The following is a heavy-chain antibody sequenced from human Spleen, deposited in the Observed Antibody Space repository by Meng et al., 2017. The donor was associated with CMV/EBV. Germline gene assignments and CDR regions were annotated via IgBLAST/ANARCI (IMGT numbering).Heavy chain of an antibody. V-gene: IGHV3-23*05. Sequence: GGSLRLSCVASKFPFDKYAMSWVRQSPGKGLEWVSTIYSGGRSTYYADSLKGRFTISRDNGENTVYLQMSSLRVEDTAVYYCARGGYSYYYAMDVWGQGTTVTVSS. CDR3: ARGGYSYYYAMDV. CDR1: KFPFDKYA. J-gene: IGHJ6*02. D-gene: IGHD3-16*01. CDR2: IYSGGRST.